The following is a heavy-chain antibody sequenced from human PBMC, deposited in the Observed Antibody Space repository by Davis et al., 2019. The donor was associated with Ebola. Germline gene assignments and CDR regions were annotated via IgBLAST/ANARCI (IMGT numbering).Heavy chain of an antibody. D-gene: IGHD6-6*01. CDR2: IYYSGST. CDR3: ARGLESSSYGMDV. CDR1: GGSISSSSYY. Sequence: MPSETLSLTCTVSGGSISSSSYYWGWIRQPPGKGLEWIGSIYYSGSTYYNPSLKSRVTISVDTSKNQFSLKLSSVTAADTAVYYCARGLESSSYGMDVWGKGTTVAVSS. J-gene: IGHJ6*04. V-gene: IGHV4-39*07.